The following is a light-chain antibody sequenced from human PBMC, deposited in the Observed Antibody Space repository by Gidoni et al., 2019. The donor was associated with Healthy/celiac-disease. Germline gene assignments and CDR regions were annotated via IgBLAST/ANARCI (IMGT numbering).Light chain of an antibody. CDR1: QSVNSN. Sequence: EIVMTQSPATLSVSPGERATLSCRASQSVNSNLAWYQQKPGQAPRLLIYGASTRATGIPARFSGSGSGTEFTLTISSLQSEDFAVYYCQQYNNWPGTFXQXTKVEIK. CDR3: QQYNNWPGT. J-gene: IGKJ1*01. CDR2: GAS. V-gene: IGKV3-15*01.